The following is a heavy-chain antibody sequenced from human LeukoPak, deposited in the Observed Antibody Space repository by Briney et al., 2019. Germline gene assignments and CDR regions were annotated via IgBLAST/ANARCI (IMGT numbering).Heavy chain of an antibody. V-gene: IGHV5-51*01. J-gene: IGHJ5*02. CDR2: VYPGDSNT. CDR1: GYSFTSYW. CDR3: ARAPYSTSRFDP. D-gene: IGHD6-13*01. Sequence: GESLKISCKGSGYSFTSYWIGWVRQMPGKGLEWMGIVYPGDSNTRYSPSFQGQVTISADKSISTAYLQWSSLKASDTAIYYCARAPYSTSRFDPWGQGTLVTVSS.